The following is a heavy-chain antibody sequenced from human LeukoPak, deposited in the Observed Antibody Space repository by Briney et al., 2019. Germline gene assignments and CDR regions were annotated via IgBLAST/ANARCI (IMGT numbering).Heavy chain of an antibody. D-gene: IGHD6-13*01. Sequence: GSLRLSCAASGFTFSSYAMSWVRQAPGKGLEWVSAISDSGGSTYYADSVTGRFTISRDNSKNTLYLRMNSLRAEDTAVYYCAKDLHSSSWYNYFQHWGQGTLVTVSS. V-gene: IGHV3-23*01. CDR3: AKDLHSSSWYNYFQH. CDR2: ISDSGGST. CDR1: GFTFSSYA. J-gene: IGHJ1*01.